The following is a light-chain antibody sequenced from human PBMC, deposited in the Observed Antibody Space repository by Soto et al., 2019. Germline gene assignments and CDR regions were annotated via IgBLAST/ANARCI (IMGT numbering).Light chain of an antibody. J-gene: IGKJ4*01. CDR1: QTITSW. CDR2: KAS. CDR3: QQYNSFALT. Sequence: DTQMTQSPSTLSASVGDRVTITCRASQTITSWLAWYQQKPGKAPKLLIYKASTLQPGVPSRFSGSGSGTEFTLTISSLQPDDFATYYCQQYNSFALTFGGGNKVEIK. V-gene: IGKV1-5*03.